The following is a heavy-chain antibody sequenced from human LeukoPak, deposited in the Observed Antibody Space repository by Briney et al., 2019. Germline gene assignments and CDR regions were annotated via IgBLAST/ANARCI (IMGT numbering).Heavy chain of an antibody. D-gene: IGHD3-22*01. CDR1: GGSISSYS. CDR3: ARQGVGVVADLGYFDS. Sequence: SETLSLTCSVSGGSISSYSWTWIRQPPGKGLEWIGFIDYSGSTNYNPSLKSRVIISVDTSKNQFSLRLSSVTASDTAVYYCARQGVGVVADLGYFDSWGQGNLVTVSS. V-gene: IGHV4-59*08. CDR2: IDYSGST. J-gene: IGHJ4*02.